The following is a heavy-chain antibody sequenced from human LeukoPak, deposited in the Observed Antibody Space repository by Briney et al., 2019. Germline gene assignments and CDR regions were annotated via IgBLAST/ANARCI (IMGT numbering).Heavy chain of an antibody. J-gene: IGHJ6*03. CDR2: ISYDGSNK. CDR3: AKDGKGIAAAGSGGYYYYMDV. CDR1: GFTFSSYG. V-gene: IGHV3-30*18. D-gene: IGHD6-13*01. Sequence: GRSLRLSCAASGFTFSSYGMHWVRQAPGKGLEWVAVISYDGSNKYYADSVKGRFTISRDNAKNSLYLQMNSLRAEDTAVYYCAKDGKGIAAAGSGGYYYYMDVWGKGTTVTVSS.